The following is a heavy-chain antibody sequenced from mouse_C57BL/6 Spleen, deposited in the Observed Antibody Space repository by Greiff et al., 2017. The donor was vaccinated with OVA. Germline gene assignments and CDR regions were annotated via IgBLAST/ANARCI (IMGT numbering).Heavy chain of an antibody. CDR1: GYTFTSYG. J-gene: IGHJ4*01. V-gene: IGHV1-81*01. Sequence: VMLVESGAELARPGASVKLSCKASGYTFTSYGISWVKQRTGQGLEWIGEIYPRSGNTYYNEKFKGKATLTADKSSSTAYMELRSLTSEDSAVYFCARDDYYGSSLYAMDYWGQGTSVTVSS. CDR3: ARDDYYGSSLYAMDY. D-gene: IGHD1-1*01. CDR2: IYPRSGNT.